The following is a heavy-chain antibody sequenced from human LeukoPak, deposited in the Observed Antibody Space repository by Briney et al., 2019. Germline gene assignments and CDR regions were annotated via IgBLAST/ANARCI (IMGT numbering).Heavy chain of an antibody. CDR3: VRGSYCSGGSCYRYAFDI. J-gene: IGHJ3*02. V-gene: IGHV3-48*01. Sequence: GGSLRLSCAASGFTFSSYGMHWVRQAPGKGLEWVSYISSSSSTIYYADSVKGRFTISRDNAKNSLYLQMNSLRAEDTAVYYCVRGSYCSGGSCYRYAFDIWGQGTMVTVSS. CDR2: ISSSSSTI. D-gene: IGHD2-15*01. CDR1: GFTFSSYG.